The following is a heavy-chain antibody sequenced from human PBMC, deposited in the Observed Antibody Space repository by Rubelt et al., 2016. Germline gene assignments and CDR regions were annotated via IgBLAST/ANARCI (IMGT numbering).Heavy chain of an antibody. V-gene: IGHV3-30*04. CDR3: VRNDYGSGRTLLYGMDV. D-gene: IGHD3-10*01. CDR2: ISYDGSNK. Sequence: QVQLVESGGGVVQPGRSLRLSCAASGFTFSSYSMHWVRQAPGKGLEWVAVISYDGSNKYYADSVRGRFTISRDNSKSALLLQMNSLRAEDTAVYYCVRNDYGSGRTLLYGMDVWGQGTTVTVSS. CDR1: GFTFSSYS. J-gene: IGHJ6*02.